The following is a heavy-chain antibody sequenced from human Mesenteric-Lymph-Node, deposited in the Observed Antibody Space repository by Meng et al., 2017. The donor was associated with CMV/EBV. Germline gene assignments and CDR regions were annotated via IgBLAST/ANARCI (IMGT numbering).Heavy chain of an antibody. CDR2: IYPDDSDT. CDR3: ARAGGDYDRYFDL. D-gene: IGHD3-16*01. J-gene: IGHJ2*01. CDR1: GYSFTSNW. Sequence: GGSLRLSCKASGYSFTSNWLGWVRQMPGKGLEWLAVIYPDDSDTRYSPSFPGQVTISADKSNNTAYLHWSSLRAAHSGIYYCARAGGDYDRYFDLWGRGTLVTVSS. V-gene: IGHV5-51*01.